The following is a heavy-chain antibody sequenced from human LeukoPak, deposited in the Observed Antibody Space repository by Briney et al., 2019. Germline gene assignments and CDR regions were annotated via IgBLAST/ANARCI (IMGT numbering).Heavy chain of an antibody. V-gene: IGHV4-30-4*08. D-gene: IGHD2-15*01. CDR2: IYYSGST. J-gene: IGHJ4*02. CDR1: GGSISSGDYY. Sequence: KTSQTLSLTCTVSGGSISSGDYYWSWIRQPPGKGLEWIGYIYYSGSTYYNPSLKSRVTISVDTSKNQFSLKLSSVTAADTAVYYCARVGYCSGDSCYDYWGQGTLVTVSS. CDR3: ARVGYCSGDSCYDY.